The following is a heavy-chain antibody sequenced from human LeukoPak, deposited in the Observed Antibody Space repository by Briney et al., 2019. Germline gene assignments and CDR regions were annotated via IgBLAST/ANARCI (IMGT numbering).Heavy chain of an antibody. CDR1: AFIFSGHW. CDR3: ANNEARAMALCLN. CDR2: IDAGGGST. D-gene: IGHD5-18*01. V-gene: IGHV3-23*01. Sequence: GSLRLSCEGSAFIFSGHWMNWVRQAPGKGLEWVSAIDAGGGSTYYAESVKGRFTISRDNSRNTLYLQINSLTAGDTAVYYCANNEARAMALCLNWGQGTLVIVSS. J-gene: IGHJ4*02.